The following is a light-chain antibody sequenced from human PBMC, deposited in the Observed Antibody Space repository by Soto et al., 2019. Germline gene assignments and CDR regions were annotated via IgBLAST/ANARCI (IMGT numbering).Light chain of an antibody. CDR1: QSVSSSH. V-gene: IGKV3-20*01. Sequence: EIVLTQSPSTLSLSPGERATLSCRASQSVSSSHLAWYQQKPGQAPRLLIYGAITRATGIPARFSGSGSGPDFTLTISRLEPEDFAVYYCQQYSTLPYSFGQGTNLEIK. J-gene: IGKJ2*03. CDR3: QQYSTLPYS. CDR2: GAI.